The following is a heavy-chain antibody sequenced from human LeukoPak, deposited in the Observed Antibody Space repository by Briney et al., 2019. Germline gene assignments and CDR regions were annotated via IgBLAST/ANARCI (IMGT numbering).Heavy chain of an antibody. V-gene: IGHV3-23*01. D-gene: IGHD6-19*01. J-gene: IGHJ4*02. CDR2: ISGSGGST. Sequence: GGSLRLSCAASGFTFSSYAMSWVRQAPGKGLEWVSAISGSGGSTYYADSVKGRFTISRDNSKNTLYLQMNSLRAEDTAVYYCAKALEGYIAVAGADYWGQGTLVTVSS. CDR3: AKALEGYIAVAGADY. CDR1: GFTFSSYA.